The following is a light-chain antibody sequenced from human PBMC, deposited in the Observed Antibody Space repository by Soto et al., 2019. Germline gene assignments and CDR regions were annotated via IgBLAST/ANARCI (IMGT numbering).Light chain of an antibody. CDR3: QSYDSSLSGYV. V-gene: IGLV1-40*01. Sequence: QSVLTQPPSVSEAPGQRVTISCTASSSNIGAGYEAHWYQQVPGTVPKLLIYENNNRPSGVPDRFSGSKSGTSASLAITGLQADDEAEYYCQSYDSSLSGYVFGTGTKVTVL. CDR2: ENN. J-gene: IGLJ1*01. CDR1: SSNIGAGYE.